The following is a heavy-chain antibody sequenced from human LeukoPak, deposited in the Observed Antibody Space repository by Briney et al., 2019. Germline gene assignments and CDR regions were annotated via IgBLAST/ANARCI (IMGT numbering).Heavy chain of an antibody. Sequence: SETLSLTCTVSGGSISSSSYYWGWIRQPPGKGLEWIGNIHYSEGIYYNPSLKSRVTISIDTSKNQFSLNLNYVTAADTAVYYCTRDSSINWGFFDYWGQGTLVTVSS. CDR1: GGSISSSSYY. CDR3: TRDSSINWGFFDY. V-gene: IGHV4-39*07. J-gene: IGHJ4*02. D-gene: IGHD7-27*01. CDR2: IHYSEGI.